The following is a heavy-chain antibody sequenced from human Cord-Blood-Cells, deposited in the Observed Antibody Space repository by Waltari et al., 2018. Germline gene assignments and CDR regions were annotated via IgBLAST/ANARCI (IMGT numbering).Heavy chain of an antibody. CDR2: ISWNSGSI. CDR3: AKARYSYGYEFDY. CDR1: GFTFDDYA. V-gene: IGHV3-9*01. D-gene: IGHD5-18*01. J-gene: IGHJ4*02. Sequence: EVQLVESGGGLVQPGRSLRLYCAASGFTFDDYAMHCVRQAPGKGLEWVSGISWNSGSIGYADSVKGRFTISRDNAKNSLYLQMNSLRAEDTALYYCAKARYSYGYEFDYWGQGTLVTVSS.